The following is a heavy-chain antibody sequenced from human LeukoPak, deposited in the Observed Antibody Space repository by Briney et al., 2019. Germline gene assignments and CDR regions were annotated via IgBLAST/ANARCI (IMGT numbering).Heavy chain of an antibody. CDR3: ARVGCSGGDCYFNWFDP. Sequence: PSETLSLTCTVSGGSISSGGYYWSWIRQHPGKGLEWIGYIYYSGSTYYNPSLKSRVTISVDTSKNQFSLKLSSVTAADTAVYYCARVGCSGGDCYFNWFDPWAREPWSPSPQ. J-gene: IGHJ5*02. CDR2: IYYSGST. V-gene: IGHV4-31*03. CDR1: GGSISSGGYY. D-gene: IGHD2-21*02.